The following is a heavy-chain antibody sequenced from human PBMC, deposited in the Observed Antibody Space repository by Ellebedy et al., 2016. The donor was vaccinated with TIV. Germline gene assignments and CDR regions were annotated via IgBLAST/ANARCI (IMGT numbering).Heavy chain of an antibody. D-gene: IGHD3-3*01. V-gene: IGHV4-39*01. CDR1: GGSISSSSYY. J-gene: IGHJ4*02. CDR2: IYYSGNT. Sequence: SETLSLXXTVSGGSISSSSYYWGWIRQPPGKGLEWIGSIYYSGNTYYNPSLKSRVTISIDTSKNQFSLGLSSVTAADTAIYRCARRKVTIPRADAYFDYWGQGILVTVSS. CDR3: ARRKVTIPRADAYFDY.